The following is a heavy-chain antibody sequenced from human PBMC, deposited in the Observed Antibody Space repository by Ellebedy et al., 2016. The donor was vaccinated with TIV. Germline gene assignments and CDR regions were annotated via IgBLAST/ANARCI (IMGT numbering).Heavy chain of an antibody. D-gene: IGHD6-19*01. V-gene: IGHV4-59*01. CDR2: IYNFYNSGST. Sequence: SETLSLTCTVSGASISSYYWSWIRQPPGKGLEWIGYIYNFYNSGSTNYHPSLESRVTISVDTSKKQFSLRLSSVSAADTAVYYCARFNSGWSGGRYFDYWGQGTLVTVSS. J-gene: IGHJ4*02. CDR1: GASISSYY. CDR3: ARFNSGWSGGRYFDY.